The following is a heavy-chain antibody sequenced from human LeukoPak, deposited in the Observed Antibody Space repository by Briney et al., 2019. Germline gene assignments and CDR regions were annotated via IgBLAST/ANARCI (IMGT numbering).Heavy chain of an antibody. V-gene: IGHV1-69*04. J-gene: IGHJ4*02. D-gene: IGHD5-18*01. CDR1: GGTFSSYT. CDR2: IIPILGIA. Sequence: SVKVSCKASGGTFSSYTISWVRQAPGQGLEWMGRIIPILGIANYAQKFQGRVTITADKSTSTVYMELSSLRSEDTAVYYCARELRGYSKPSHFDYWGQGTLVTVSS. CDR3: ARELRGYSKPSHFDY.